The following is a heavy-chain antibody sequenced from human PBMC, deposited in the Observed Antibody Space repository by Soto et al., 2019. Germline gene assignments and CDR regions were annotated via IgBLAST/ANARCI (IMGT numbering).Heavy chain of an antibody. V-gene: IGHV4-30-2*01. CDR3: ARGVVKRSRGVIWTKGWFDP. CDR1: GGSISRGGYS. D-gene: IGHD3-10*01. J-gene: IGHJ5*02. Sequence: TSETLSLTCAVSGGSISRGGYSWSWIRQPPGKGLEWIGYIYHSGSTYYNPSLKSRVTISVDTSKNQFSLKLSSVTAADTAVYYCARGVVKRSRGVIWTKGWFDPWGQGTLVTVSS. CDR2: IYHSGST.